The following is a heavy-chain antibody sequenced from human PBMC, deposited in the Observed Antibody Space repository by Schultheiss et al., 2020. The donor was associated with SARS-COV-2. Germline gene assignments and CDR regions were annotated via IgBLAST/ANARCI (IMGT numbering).Heavy chain of an antibody. D-gene: IGHD3-3*01. CDR2: IRPDGSDN. CDR1: GFTVSSNY. V-gene: IGHV3-7*01. Sequence: GGSLRLSCAASGFTVSSNYLSWVRQAPGKGLEWVAMIRPDGSDNYHVDSVKGRFTISRDNSKNTLYLQMNSLRADDTAVYYCAKDSYDFWSGYTYYYYYYGMDVWGQGTTVTVSS. J-gene: IGHJ6*02. CDR3: AKDSYDFWSGYTYYYYYYGMDV.